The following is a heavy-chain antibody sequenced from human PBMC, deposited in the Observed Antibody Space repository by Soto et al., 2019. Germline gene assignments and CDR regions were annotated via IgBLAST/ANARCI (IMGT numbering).Heavy chain of an antibody. CDR2: FDPEDGET. V-gene: IGHV1-24*01. J-gene: IGHJ6*02. D-gene: IGHD3-3*01. Sequence: GASVKVSCKVSGYTLTELSMHWVRQAPGKGLEWMGGFDPEDGETIYAQKFQGRVTMTEDTSTDTAYMELSSLRSEDTAVYYCATGTGVWSGYYYYYGMDVWGQGTTVTVS. CDR1: GYTLTELS. CDR3: ATGTGVWSGYYYYYGMDV.